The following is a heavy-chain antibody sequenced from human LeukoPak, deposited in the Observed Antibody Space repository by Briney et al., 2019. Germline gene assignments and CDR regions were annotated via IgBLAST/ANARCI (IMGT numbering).Heavy chain of an antibody. CDR1: GGTFISYA. Sequence: SVRVSYKASGGTFISYAISWVRQAPGQGLEWMGRIIPILGIANYAPKFQDRVTITADKSTSTAYMELSSLRSEDTAVYYCARTGSEAFDIWGQGTMVTVSS. J-gene: IGHJ3*02. CDR2: IIPILGIA. D-gene: IGHD1-14*01. V-gene: IGHV1-69*04. CDR3: ARTGSEAFDI.